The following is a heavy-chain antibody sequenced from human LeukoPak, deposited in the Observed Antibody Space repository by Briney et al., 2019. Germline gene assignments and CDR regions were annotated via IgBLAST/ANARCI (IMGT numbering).Heavy chain of an antibody. CDR1: GYTLTSYY. J-gene: IGHJ4*02. CDR3: ARQSGSYYEAADFDY. Sequence: ASVKVSCKASGYTLTSYYMHWVRQAPGQGLEWMGIINPSGGSTSYAQKFQGRVTMTRDTSTSTVYMELSSLRSEDTAVYYCARQSGSYYEAADFDYWGQGTLVTVSS. V-gene: IGHV1-46*01. D-gene: IGHD1-26*01. CDR2: INPSGGST.